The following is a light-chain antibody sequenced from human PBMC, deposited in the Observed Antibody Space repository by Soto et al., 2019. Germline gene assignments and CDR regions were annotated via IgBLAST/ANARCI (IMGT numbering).Light chain of an antibody. CDR1: QGIRND. V-gene: IGKV1-6*01. Sequence: AIQMTQSPSSLSASVGERVTITCRASQGIRNDLGWYQQKPGKAPKLLIYAASNLQSGGPSRFSGSGAGTDFTLTISSLQPEDFATYYCLQDYNYPRTFGQGTKVDIK. J-gene: IGKJ1*01. CDR2: AAS. CDR3: LQDYNYPRT.